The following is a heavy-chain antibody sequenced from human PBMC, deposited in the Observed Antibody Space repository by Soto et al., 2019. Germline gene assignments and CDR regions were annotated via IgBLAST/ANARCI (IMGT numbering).Heavy chain of an antibody. Sequence: GGSLRLSCAASGFTFSSYSMNWVRQAPGKGLEWVSSISSSSSYIYYADSVKGRFTISRDNAKNSLYLQMSSLRAEDTAVYYCAGGGPRGYYYYYMDVWGKGTTVTVSS. CDR3: AGGGPRGYYYYYMDV. J-gene: IGHJ6*03. CDR1: GFTFSSYS. CDR2: ISSSSSYI. V-gene: IGHV3-21*01. D-gene: IGHD6-25*01.